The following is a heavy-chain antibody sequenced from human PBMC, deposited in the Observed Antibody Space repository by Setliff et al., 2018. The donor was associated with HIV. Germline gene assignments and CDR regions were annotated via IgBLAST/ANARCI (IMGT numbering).Heavy chain of an antibody. V-gene: IGHV1-2*02. J-gene: IGHJ5*02. CDR2: INPNSGDT. D-gene: IGHD2-8*01. CDR1: GYIFTVYL. CDR3: ARGGGYCTNGLCFNRWFDP. Sequence: ASVKVSCKASGYIFTVYLMHWVRQAPGQGLEWMGWINPNSGDTKYSQHFEGRVTMTRDPSISTAYMELNRLRSDDTAVYYCARGGGYCTNGLCFNRWFDPWCQGTVVTSPQ.